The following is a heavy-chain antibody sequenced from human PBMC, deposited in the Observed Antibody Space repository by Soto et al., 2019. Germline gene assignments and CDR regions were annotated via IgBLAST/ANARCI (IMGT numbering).Heavy chain of an antibody. CDR3: ARDTSSTSLRAEYFQF. CDR2: VHHSVTT. D-gene: IGHD6-13*01. J-gene: IGHJ1*01. V-gene: IGHV4-39*02. CDR1: GGTVGYTSFY. Sequence: SETLSLTCDVSGGTVGYTSFYWGWLRQSPGKGLEWIGSVHHSVTTYYNPSLKGRVTISMDTSKNQFSLRLTSVTAADTAVYYCARDTSSTSLRAEYFQFWGQGTQVTVSS.